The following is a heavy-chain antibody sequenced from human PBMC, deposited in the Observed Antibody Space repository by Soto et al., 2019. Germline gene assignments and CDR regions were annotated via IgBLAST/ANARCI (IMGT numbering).Heavy chain of an antibody. CDR3: ARDFLKDSSPPV. V-gene: IGHV4-59*01. J-gene: IGHJ4*02. CDR1: GGSISSYY. D-gene: IGHD3-22*01. Sequence: SETLSLTCTVSGGSISSYYWSWIRQPPGKGLEWIGYIYYSGSTNYNPSLKSRVTISVDTSKNQFSLKLSSVTAADTAVYYCARDFLKDSSPPVWGQGTLVTVST. CDR2: IYYSGST.